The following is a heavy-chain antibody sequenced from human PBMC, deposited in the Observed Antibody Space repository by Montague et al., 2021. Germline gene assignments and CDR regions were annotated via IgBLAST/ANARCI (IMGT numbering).Heavy chain of an antibody. V-gene: IGHV4-39*01. D-gene: IGHD2-21*02. CDR1: GASFNSSPYY. J-gene: IGHJ5*02. CDR3: ARVDCDGDCYTFDP. CDR2: NYYSANN. Sequence: SETLSLTCTVSGASFNSSPYYWGWIPPGPGKGLDWLGSNYYSANNNYNPSLKSRLSISVDTTKNQFSLRLISVTAADTAVYHCARVDCDGDCYTFDPWGQGTLVTVSS.